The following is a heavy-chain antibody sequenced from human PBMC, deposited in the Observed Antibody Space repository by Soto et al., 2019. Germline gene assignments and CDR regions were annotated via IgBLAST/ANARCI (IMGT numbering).Heavy chain of an antibody. J-gene: IGHJ6*02. V-gene: IGHV1-18*01. CDR3: ARENFGAYYDFWSGPSPGTYYGMDV. D-gene: IGHD3-3*01. CDR2: ISAYNGNT. CDR1: GYTFTSYG. Sequence: ASVKVSCKASGYTFTSYGISWVRQAPGQGLEWMGWISAYNGNTNYAQKLQGRITMTTDTSTSTAYMELRSLRSDDTAVYYCARENFGAYYDFWSGPSPGTYYGMDVWGHVTTVTLSS.